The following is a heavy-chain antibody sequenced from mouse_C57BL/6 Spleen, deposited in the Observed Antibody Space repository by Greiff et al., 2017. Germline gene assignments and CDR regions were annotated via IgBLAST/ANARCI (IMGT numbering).Heavy chain of an antibody. V-gene: IGHV1-19*01. CDR3: ARCLDYYDSSYDY. D-gene: IGHD1-1*01. CDR2: INPYNGGT. J-gene: IGHJ2*01. CDR1: GYTFTDYY. Sequence: EVQLQQSGPVLVKPGASVKMSCKASGYTFTDYYMNWVKQSHGKSLEWIGVINPYNGGTSYNQKFKGKATLTVDKSSSTAYMELNSLTSEDSAVYYCARCLDYYDSSYDYWGQGTTLTVSS.